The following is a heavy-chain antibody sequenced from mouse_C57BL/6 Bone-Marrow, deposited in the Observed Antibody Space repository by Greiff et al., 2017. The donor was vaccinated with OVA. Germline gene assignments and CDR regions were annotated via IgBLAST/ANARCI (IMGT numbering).Heavy chain of an antibody. CDR2: IFPGSGST. CDR3: ARDDDYDLAAWFAY. D-gene: IGHD2-4*01. CDR1: GYTFTSHW. Sequence: QVHVKQSGPELVRPGASVKISCKAPGYTFTSHWMQWVRQRPGQGLEWIGEIFPGSGSTYYNEKFKGKATLTVDTSSSTAYMQLSSLTSEDSAVYFCARDDDYDLAAWFAYWGQGTLVTVSA. V-gene: IGHV1-56*01. J-gene: IGHJ3*01.